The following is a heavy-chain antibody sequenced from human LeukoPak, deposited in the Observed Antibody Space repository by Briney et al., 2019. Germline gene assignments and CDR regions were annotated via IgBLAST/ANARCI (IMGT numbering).Heavy chain of an antibody. V-gene: IGHV1-2*02. CDR3: ATHYYRSGYFSFAY. J-gene: IGHJ4*02. D-gene: IGHD3-22*01. CDR2: INPINGAT. Sequence: ASVKVPCKASGYTFTDYYMHWVRQAPGQGLEWMGWINPINGATSYAQKFQGRVSVTRDTSISTAYVELSELRSDDTAVYYCATHYYRSGYFSFAYWGQGTLVTVSS. CDR1: GYTFTDYY.